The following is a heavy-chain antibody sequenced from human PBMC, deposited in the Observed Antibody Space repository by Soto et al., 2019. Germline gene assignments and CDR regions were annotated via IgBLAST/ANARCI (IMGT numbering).Heavy chain of an antibody. J-gene: IGHJ5*02. CDR3: ARRPPRVKWFDP. CDR1: GGAVSSGTYY. V-gene: IGHV4-61*01. CDR2: IYFTGST. Sequence: PSETLSLTCTVSGGAVSSGTYYWSWIRQPPGKGLEWIGHIYFTGSTNYNPSLKSRVTMSLDTSRNQFSLKLSSVTAADAAVYYCARRPPRVKWFDPWGLGNLVTVSS.